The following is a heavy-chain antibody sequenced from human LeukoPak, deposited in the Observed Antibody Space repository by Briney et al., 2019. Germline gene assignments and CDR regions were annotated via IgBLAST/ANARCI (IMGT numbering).Heavy chain of an antibody. V-gene: IGHV1-8*01. Sequence: ASVNVSCKASGYTFTSYDIDWVRQATGQGLEWMGWMNPNSGNTAYAQKFQGRVTMTRDTSISTAYMELSSLTSEDTAVYYCARGVLAAADTYNWFDPWGQGTLVTVSS. CDR2: MNPNSGNT. CDR3: ARGVLAAADTYNWFDP. J-gene: IGHJ5*01. D-gene: IGHD6-13*01. CDR1: GYTFTSYD.